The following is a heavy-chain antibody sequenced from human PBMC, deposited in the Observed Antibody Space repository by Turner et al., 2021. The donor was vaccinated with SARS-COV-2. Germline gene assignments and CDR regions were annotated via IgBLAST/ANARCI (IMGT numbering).Heavy chain of an antibody. CDR3: ASATRGGTYYYSAFDI. CDR1: GFTFSSYT. V-gene: IGHV3-30*04. J-gene: IGHJ3*02. CDR2: ISYAGNIK. D-gene: IGHD1-26*01. Sequence: QIQLVESGGGVVQPGRSLRLSCAASGFTFSSYTMYWVRQAPGKGLEWVALISYAGNIKQYADSVKGRLTISRDNSKNTVYLQMNSLGAEDTAVYYGASATRGGTYYYSAFDIWGQGTMVTVSS.